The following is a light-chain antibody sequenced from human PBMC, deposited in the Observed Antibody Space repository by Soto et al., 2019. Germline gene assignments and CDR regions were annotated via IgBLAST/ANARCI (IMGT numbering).Light chain of an antibody. CDR3: LQRSNWPWT. CDR2: AAS. CDR1: QGVGSF. J-gene: IGKJ1*01. Sequence: EIVLTQSPATLSLSPGERATLSCGASQGVGSFLAWYQQKPGQAPRLLIYAASNRATGIPARFSGSGSGTDFTLTISSLEPEDFAVYYCLQRSNWPWTFGQGTKVDIK. V-gene: IGKV3-11*01.